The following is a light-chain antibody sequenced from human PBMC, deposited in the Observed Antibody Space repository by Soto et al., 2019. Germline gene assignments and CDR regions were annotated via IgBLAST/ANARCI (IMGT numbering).Light chain of an antibody. Sequence: IVLTQSPGTVSLSPGEAVTLSCRASETVGRAYFAWYQQRPGQTPRLLLYGASNRAADIPDRFSGSGSGADFTLTISRREPGDSAVYYCHQYGTSPFTFGQGTKVEIK. CDR1: ETVGRAY. CDR3: HQYGTSPFT. J-gene: IGKJ2*01. CDR2: GAS. V-gene: IGKV3-20*01.